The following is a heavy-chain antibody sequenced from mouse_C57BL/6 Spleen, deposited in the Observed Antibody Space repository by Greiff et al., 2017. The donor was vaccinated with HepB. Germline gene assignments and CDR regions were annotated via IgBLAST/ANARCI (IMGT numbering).Heavy chain of an antibody. J-gene: IGHJ3*01. CDR2: ISSGSSTI. V-gene: IGHV5-17*01. CDR3: ASYGSASWFAY. CDR1: GFTFSDYG. D-gene: IGHD1-1*01. Sequence: DVQLVESGGGLVKPGGSLKLSCAASGFTFSDYGMHWVRQAPEKGLEWVAYISSGSSTIYYADTVKGRFTISRDNAKNTLFLQMTSLRSEDTAMYYCASYGSASWFAYWGQGTLVTVSA.